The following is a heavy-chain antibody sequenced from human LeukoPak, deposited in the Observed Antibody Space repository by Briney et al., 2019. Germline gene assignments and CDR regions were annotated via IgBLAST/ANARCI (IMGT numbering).Heavy chain of an antibody. CDR1: GFTFSSYS. J-gene: IGHJ4*02. D-gene: IGHD5-12*01. CDR3: ARDWGYNFDY. V-gene: IGHV3-48*02. Sequence: GGSLRLSCAASGFTFSSYSMNWVRQAPGNGREWVSYISSSSSTIYYADSVKGRFTISRDNAKNSLYLQMNSLRDADTAMYYCARDWGYNFDYWGQGTLVTVSS. CDR2: ISSSSSTI.